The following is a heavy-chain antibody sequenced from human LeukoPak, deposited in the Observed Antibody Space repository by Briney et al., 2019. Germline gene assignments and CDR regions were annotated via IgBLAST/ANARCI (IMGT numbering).Heavy chain of an antibody. J-gene: IGHJ4*02. CDR1: GGSFSGYY. D-gene: IGHD6-13*01. Sequence: SETLSLTCAVYGGSFSGYYWSWIRQPPGKGLEWIGEINHSGSTNYNPSLKSRVTISVDTSKNQFFLKLSSVTAADTAVYYCARDGYSTSSFDYWGQRTLVTASS. V-gene: IGHV4-34*01. CDR3: ARDGYSTSSFDY. CDR2: INHSGST.